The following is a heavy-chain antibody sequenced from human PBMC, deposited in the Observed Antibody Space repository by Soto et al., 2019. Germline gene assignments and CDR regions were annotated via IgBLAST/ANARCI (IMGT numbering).Heavy chain of an antibody. D-gene: IGHD3-22*01. J-gene: IGHJ1*01. CDR3: ARDDAPYYYDSSEGYFQH. V-gene: IGHV3-74*01. CDR2: INSDGSST. Sequence: EVQLVESGGGLVQPGGSLRLSCAASGFTFSSYWMHWVRQAPGKGLVWVSRINSDGSSTSYADSVKGRFTISRDNAKNTLYLQMNSLRAEDTAVYYCARDDAPYYYDSSEGYFQHWGQGTLVTVSS. CDR1: GFTFSSYW.